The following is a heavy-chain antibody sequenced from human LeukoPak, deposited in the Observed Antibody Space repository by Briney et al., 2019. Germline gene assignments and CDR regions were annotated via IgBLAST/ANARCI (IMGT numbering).Heavy chain of an antibody. V-gene: IGHV3-7*01. D-gene: IGHD4-23*01. CDR2: INQDGSEK. CDR3: ARRTVVAREDY. CDR1: GFTFSTYW. Sequence: GESLKISCAASGFTFSTYWMSWVRQSPGKGLEWVANINQDGSEKNYVDSVKGRFTILRDNAKNSLSLQMNSLGAEDTAVYYCARRTVVAREDYWGQGTLVTVSS. J-gene: IGHJ4*02.